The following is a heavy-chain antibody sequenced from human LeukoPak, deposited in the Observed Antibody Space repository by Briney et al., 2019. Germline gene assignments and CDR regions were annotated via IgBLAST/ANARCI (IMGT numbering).Heavy chain of an antibody. V-gene: IGHV4-59*01. CDR1: GGSLSSYY. Sequence: SETLSLTCSVSGGSLSSYYWSWIRQPPGKGLEWNGYIYYSGSTNYTPSLKSRVTISVDTSKNQFSLRLSSVTAADTAVYYCARVTGYIVEDSFDYWGQGTLVTVSS. CDR3: ARVTGYIVEDSFDY. J-gene: IGHJ4*02. CDR2: IYYSGST. D-gene: IGHD3-22*01.